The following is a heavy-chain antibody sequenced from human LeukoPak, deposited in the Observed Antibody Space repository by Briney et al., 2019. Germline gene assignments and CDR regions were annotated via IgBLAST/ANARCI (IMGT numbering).Heavy chain of an antibody. CDR3: ARATRNIVVVPAAIAFDP. J-gene: IGHJ5*02. Sequence: TSETLSLTCTVSGGSISSGGYYWSWIRQHPGKGLEWIWYIYYSGSTYYNPSLKSRVTISVDTSKNQFSLKLSSVTAADTAVYYCARATRNIVVVPAAIAFDPWGQGTLVTVSS. CDR1: GGSISSGGYY. D-gene: IGHD2-2*01. CDR2: IYYSGST. V-gene: IGHV4-31*03.